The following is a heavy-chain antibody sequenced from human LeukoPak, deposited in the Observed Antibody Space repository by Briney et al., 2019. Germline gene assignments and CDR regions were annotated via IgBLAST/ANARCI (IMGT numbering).Heavy chain of an antibody. V-gene: IGHV1-69*01. CDR3: ARGGSTYYYDSSGPPKAAFDI. CDR2: IIPIFGTA. J-gene: IGHJ3*02. CDR1: GGTFSSYA. Sequence: ASVNVSCKASGGTFSSYAISWVRQAPGQGLEWMGGIIPIFGTANYAQKFQGRVTITADESTSTAYMELSSLRSEDTAVYYCARGGSTYYYDSSGPPKAAFDIWGQGTMVTVSS. D-gene: IGHD3-22*01.